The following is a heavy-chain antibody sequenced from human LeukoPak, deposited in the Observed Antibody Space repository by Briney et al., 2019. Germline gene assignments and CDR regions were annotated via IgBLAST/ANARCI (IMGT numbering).Heavy chain of an antibody. V-gene: IGHV3-7*01. CDR3: ARGMGASTPFYFDY. CDR1: GFTFSSYW. CDR2: IKQDESEK. Sequence: GGSLRLSCAASGFTFSSYWMSWVRQAPGKGLEWVANIKQDESEKYYVDSVKGRFTISRDNAKNSLYLQMNTLRAEDTAFYYCARGMGASTPFYFDYWGQGILVTVSS. J-gene: IGHJ4*02. D-gene: IGHD5/OR15-5a*01.